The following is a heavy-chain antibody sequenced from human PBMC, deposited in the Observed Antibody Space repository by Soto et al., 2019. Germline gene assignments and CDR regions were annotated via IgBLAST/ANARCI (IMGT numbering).Heavy chain of an antibody. CDR1: GFTFSSYE. Sequence: EVQLVESGGGLVQPGGSLRLSCAASGFTFSSYEMNWVRQAPGKGLEWVSYISSSGSTIYYADSVKGRFTISRDNAKNSLYLQMNSLRAEDTAVYYCARSYIVVVPAAIFSGGPRRNTYGMDVWGQGTTVTVSS. D-gene: IGHD2-2*02. CDR2: ISSSGSTI. J-gene: IGHJ6*02. CDR3: ARSYIVVVPAAIFSGGPRRNTYGMDV. V-gene: IGHV3-48*03.